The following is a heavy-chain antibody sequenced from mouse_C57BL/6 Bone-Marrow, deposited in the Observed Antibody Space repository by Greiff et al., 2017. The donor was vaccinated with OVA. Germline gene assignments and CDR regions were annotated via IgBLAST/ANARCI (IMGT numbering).Heavy chain of an antibody. CDR1: GFTFSDFY. CDR3: ARDDYYGSSPFDY. Sequence: EVQRVESGGGLVQSGRSLRLSCATSGFTFSDFYMEWVRQAPGKGLEWIAASRNKANDYTTEYSASVKGRFIVSRDTSQSILYLQMNALRAEDTAIYYCARDDYYGSSPFDYWGQGTTLTVSS. V-gene: IGHV7-1*01. CDR2: SRNKANDYTT. D-gene: IGHD1-1*01. J-gene: IGHJ2*01.